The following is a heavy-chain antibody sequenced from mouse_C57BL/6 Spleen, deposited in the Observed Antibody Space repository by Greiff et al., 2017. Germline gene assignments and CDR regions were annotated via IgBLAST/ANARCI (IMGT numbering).Heavy chain of an antibody. J-gene: IGHJ2*01. CDR1: GYTFTSYW. D-gene: IGHD2-4*01. CDR3: AISSYYDYYFDY. V-gene: IGHV1-69*01. CDR2: IDPSDSYT. Sequence: QVQLQQPGAELVMPGASVKLSCKASGYTFTSYWMPWVKQRPGKGLEWIGEIDPSDSYTNYNQKFKGKFTLTVDKSSSTAYMQLSSLTSEDTAVYYCAISSYYDYYFDYWGQGTTLTVSS.